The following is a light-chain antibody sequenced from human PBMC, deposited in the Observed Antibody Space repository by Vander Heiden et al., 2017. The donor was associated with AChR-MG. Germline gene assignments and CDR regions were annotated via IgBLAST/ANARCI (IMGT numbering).Light chain of an antibody. CDR3: CAYAGSVV. J-gene: IGLJ2*01. CDR1: SSDVGSYNL. Sequence: QSALTQTASVSGSPGQSLTISCTGTSSDVGSYNLVSWYQQHPGKAPKLRIYEVSKRPSGVSNRFSGAKSGNTASLTIAGLQDEDEADYYCCAYAGSVVFGGGTKLTVL. CDR2: EVS. V-gene: IGLV2-23*02.